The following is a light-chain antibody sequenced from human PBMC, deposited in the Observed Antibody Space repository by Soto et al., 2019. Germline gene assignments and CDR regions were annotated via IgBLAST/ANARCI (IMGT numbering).Light chain of an antibody. CDR3: QQYSSTPHT. CDR2: GTG. V-gene: IGKV3-20*01. Sequence: EIVLTQSPGTLSLSPGQRVTLSCRASQSVSSSYLAWYQHKRGQAPRLLMFGTGSRATGIQDRFSGTGSGTDFTLIINRLEPEDFAVYYCQQYSSTPHTFGQGTKLEIK. CDR1: QSVSSSY. J-gene: IGKJ2*01.